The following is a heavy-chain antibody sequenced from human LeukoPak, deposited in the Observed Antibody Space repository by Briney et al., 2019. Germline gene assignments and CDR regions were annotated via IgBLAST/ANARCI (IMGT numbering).Heavy chain of an antibody. Sequence: ASVKVSCEASGFTFTSYYMHWVRQAPGQGLEWMGIINPSGSYTSYAQKFQGRVTMTRGTSTSTVYMELSRLRSDDTAVYYCAREAFGMSDAFDIWSQGTMVTVSS. J-gene: IGHJ3*02. V-gene: IGHV1-46*01. CDR2: INPSGSYT. CDR1: GFTFTSYY. D-gene: IGHD3-3*02. CDR3: AREAFGMSDAFDI.